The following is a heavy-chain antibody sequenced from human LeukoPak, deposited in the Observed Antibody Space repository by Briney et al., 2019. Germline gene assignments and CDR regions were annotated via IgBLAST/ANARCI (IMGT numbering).Heavy chain of an antibody. V-gene: IGHV4-59*01. J-gene: IGHJ6*02. CDR2: IYYSGST. Sequence: SETLSLTCTVSGGSISSYFWSWIRQPPRPGLEWIGYIYYSGSTNYNPSLKSRVTISVDTSKNQFSLKLSSVTAADTAVYYCARISYYYYYYGMDVWGQGTTVTVSS. CDR1: GGSISSYF. CDR3: ARISYYYYYYGMDV.